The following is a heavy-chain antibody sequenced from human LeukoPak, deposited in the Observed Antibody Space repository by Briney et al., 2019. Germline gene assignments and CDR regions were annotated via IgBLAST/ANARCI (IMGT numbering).Heavy chain of an antibody. J-gene: IGHJ4*02. CDR3: ARVLHAPKFFDS. V-gene: IGHV4-38-2*02. CDR1: GSSITSTYY. D-gene: IGHD2-8*01. CDR2: VFQLQTVRT. Sequence: SETLSLTCTVSGSSITSTYYWAWFRQPPGKGLEWIATVFQLQTVRTFYNPSLESRVTMSLDTSQNQFSLNLTSVTAADTALYFCARVLHAPKFFDSWGQGTLVTVSS.